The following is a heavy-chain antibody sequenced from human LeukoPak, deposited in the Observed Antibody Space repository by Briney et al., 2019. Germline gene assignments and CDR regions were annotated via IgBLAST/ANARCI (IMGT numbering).Heavy chain of an antibody. CDR1: GGSISSGSYY. D-gene: IGHD3-10*01. V-gene: IGHV4-61*02. CDR3: ARYGSGSVFSYYYYYMDV. CDR2: IYTSGST. J-gene: IGHJ6*03. Sequence: SETLSLTCTVSGGSISSGSYYWSWIRQPAGKGLEWIGRIYTSGSTNYNPSLKSRVTISVDTSKNQFSLKLSSVTAADTAVYYCARYGSGSVFSYYYYYMDVWGKGTTVTVSS.